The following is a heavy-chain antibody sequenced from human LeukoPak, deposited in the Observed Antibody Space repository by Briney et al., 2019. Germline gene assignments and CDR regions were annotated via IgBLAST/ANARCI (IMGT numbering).Heavy chain of an antibody. D-gene: IGHD3-16*02. CDR3: VRFVSLGY. J-gene: IGHJ4*02. CDR1: GFTFSSSW. Sequence: PGGSLRLSCAASGFTFSSSWMSWVRQAPGKGLEWVANIKQDGGETNYVDSVKGRFTISRDNAKNSPYLQMNSLRAEDTAVYYCVRFVSLGYWGQGMLVTVSS. CDR2: IKQDGGET. V-gene: IGHV3-7*05.